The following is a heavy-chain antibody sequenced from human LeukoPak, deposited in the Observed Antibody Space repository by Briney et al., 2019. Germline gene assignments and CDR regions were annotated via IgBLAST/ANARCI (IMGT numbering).Heavy chain of an antibody. Sequence: ASVKVSCKASGGTFSSYAISWVRQAPGQGLEWMGGIIPIFGTANYAQKFQGRVTITADESTSTAYMELSSLRSEDTAVYYCARSYDYVWGSYRNFDYWGQGTLVTVSS. CDR2: IIPIFGTA. CDR1: GGTFSSYA. CDR3: ARSYDYVWGSYRNFDY. D-gene: IGHD3-16*02. V-gene: IGHV1-69*13. J-gene: IGHJ4*02.